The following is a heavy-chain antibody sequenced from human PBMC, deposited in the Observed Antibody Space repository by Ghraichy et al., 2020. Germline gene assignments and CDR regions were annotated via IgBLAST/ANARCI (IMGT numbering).Heavy chain of an antibody. CDR3: ARDRSLNGDYRGY. Sequence: GGSLRLPCAASGFTFSSYSMNWVRQAPGKGLEWVSYISSSSSTIYYVASVKGRFTISRDNAKNSLYLQMNSLRDEDTAVYYCARDRSLNGDYRGYWGQGTLVTVSS. V-gene: IGHV3-48*02. CDR2: ISSSSSTI. CDR1: GFTFSSYS. D-gene: IGHD4-17*01. J-gene: IGHJ4*02.